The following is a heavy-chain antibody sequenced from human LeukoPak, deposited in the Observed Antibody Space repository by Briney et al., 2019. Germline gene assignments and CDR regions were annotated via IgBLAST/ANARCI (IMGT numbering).Heavy chain of an antibody. V-gene: IGHV1-69*13. J-gene: IGHJ3*02. Sequence: SVKVSCKVSGYTLTELSMHWVRQAPGQGLEWMGGIIPIIGTVNYAQKFQGRVTITADESTSTAYMELSSLRSEDTAVYYCARQITMIEEGAFDIWGQGTMVTVSS. D-gene: IGHD3-22*01. CDR1: GYTLTELS. CDR2: IIPIIGTV. CDR3: ARQITMIEEGAFDI.